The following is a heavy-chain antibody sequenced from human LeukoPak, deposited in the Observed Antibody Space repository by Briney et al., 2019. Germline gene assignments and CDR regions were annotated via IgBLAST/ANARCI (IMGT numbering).Heavy chain of an antibody. CDR3: ATYYYASSACKD. Sequence: PGGSLRLSCAASGFTFSRYWMSWVRQAPGKGLEWVANIKEDGSEKFYVDSVKGRFTISRDNAKNSLYLQMNSLRAEDTAVYYCATYYYASSACKDWGQGTLVTVSS. D-gene: IGHD3-22*01. V-gene: IGHV3-7*05. J-gene: IGHJ4*02. CDR1: GFTFSRYW. CDR2: IKEDGSEK.